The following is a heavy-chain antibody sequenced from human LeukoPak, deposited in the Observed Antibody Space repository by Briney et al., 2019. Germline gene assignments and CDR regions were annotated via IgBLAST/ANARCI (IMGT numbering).Heavy chain of an antibody. J-gene: IGHJ4*02. D-gene: IGHD3-22*01. CDR2: ISGSGGST. CDR1: GFTFSSYA. V-gene: IGHV3-23*01. CDR3: AKDSTPRPAIVVVPYYFDY. Sequence: QTGGSLRLSCAASGFTFSSYAMSWVRQAPGKGLEWVSAISGSGGSTYYADSVKGRFTISRDNSKNTLYLQMNSLRAEDTAVYYCAKDSTPRPAIVVVPYYFDYWGQGTLVTVSS.